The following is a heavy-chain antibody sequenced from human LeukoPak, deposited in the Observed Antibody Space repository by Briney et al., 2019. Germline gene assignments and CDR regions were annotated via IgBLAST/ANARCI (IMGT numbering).Heavy chain of an antibody. J-gene: IGHJ2*01. CDR3: ARAILTPSGYVWYFDL. D-gene: IGHD3-3*01. Sequence: TTSETLSLTCTVSGGSISSGGYWWSCIRQHPGKGLEWMGYIYYSGSTYYNPSLKSRVTMSVDTSKNQFSLKLSSVTAADTAVYYCARAILTPSGYVWYFDLWGRGTLVTVSS. V-gene: IGHV4-31*03. CDR1: GGSISSGGYW. CDR2: IYYSGST.